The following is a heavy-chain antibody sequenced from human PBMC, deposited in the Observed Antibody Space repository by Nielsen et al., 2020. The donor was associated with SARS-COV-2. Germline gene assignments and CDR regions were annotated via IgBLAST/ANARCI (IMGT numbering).Heavy chain of an antibody. V-gene: IGHV1-46*01. Sequence: ASVKVSCKASGYSFTSYYIHWVRQAPGEGLKWMGMINPSISSTDYAQEFQGRVTMTRDTSTSTAYLELSSLRSEDTAVYYCARGGSSLGANLEDPWGQGTLVIVSS. CDR1: GYSFTSYY. J-gene: IGHJ5*02. D-gene: IGHD3-16*01. CDR2: INPSISST. CDR3: ARGGSSLGANLEDP.